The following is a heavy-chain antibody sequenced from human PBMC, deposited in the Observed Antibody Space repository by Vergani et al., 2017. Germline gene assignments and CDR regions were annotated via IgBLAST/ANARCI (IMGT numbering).Heavy chain of an antibody. CDR1: GGSISSYY. Sequence: QVQLQESGPGLVKPSETLSLTCTVSGGSISSYYWSWIRQPPGKGLEWIGYIYYSGSTNYNPSLKSRVTISVDTSKNQFSLKLSSVTAADTAVYYCARQNGYYYDTKRSRGYYMDVWGKGTTVTVSS. D-gene: IGHD3-22*01. V-gene: IGHV4-59*08. CDR2: IYYSGST. J-gene: IGHJ6*03. CDR3: ARQNGYYYDTKRSRGYYMDV.